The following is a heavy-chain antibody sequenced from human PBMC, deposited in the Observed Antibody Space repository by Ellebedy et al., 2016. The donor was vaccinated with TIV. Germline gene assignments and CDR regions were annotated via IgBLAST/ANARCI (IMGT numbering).Heavy chain of an antibody. Sequence: MPSETLSLTCTVSGGSISSSSYYWGWIRQPPGKGLEWIGSIYYSGSNYYNPSLKSRVTVSVDTSKNQFSLKLSSVTAADTAVYYCARDQPYYGSRSPRINYYYYGMDVWGQGTTVTVSS. CDR2: IYYSGSN. V-gene: IGHV4-39*07. D-gene: IGHD3-10*01. J-gene: IGHJ6*02. CDR1: GGSISSSSYY. CDR3: ARDQPYYGSRSPRINYYYYGMDV.